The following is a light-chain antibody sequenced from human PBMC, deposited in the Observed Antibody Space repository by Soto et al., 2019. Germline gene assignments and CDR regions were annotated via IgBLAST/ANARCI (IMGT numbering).Light chain of an antibody. J-gene: IGLJ1*01. CDR3: SSYRGGSASYV. CDR2: EVT. CDR1: SSNVGGYDY. Sequence: QSVLTQPPSASGSPGQSVTISCTGTSSNVGGYDYVSWYQQHPGKAPKLMIYEVTIRPSGVSDRFSGSKSGNTASLTVSGLQAEEEADYCCSSYRGGSASYVFGTGTKVTVL. V-gene: IGLV2-8*01.